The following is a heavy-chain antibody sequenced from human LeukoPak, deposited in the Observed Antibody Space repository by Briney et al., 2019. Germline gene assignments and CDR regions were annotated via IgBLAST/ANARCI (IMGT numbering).Heavy chain of an antibody. CDR2: IWSDGSNK. V-gene: IGHV3-33*01. J-gene: IGHJ4*02. D-gene: IGHD3-10*01. CDR3: ARASGPFDF. CDR1: GFTFSVYG. Sequence: GGSLRLSCAASGFTFSVYGMHWVRQAPGKGLEWVAVIWSDGSNKYFADSVKGRFTISRDNSKSTLYLQMNSLRAEDTAVYYCARASGPFDFWGQGTLVTVSS.